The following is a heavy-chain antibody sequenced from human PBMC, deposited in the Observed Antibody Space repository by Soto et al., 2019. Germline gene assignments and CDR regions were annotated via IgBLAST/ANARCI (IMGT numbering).Heavy chain of an antibody. J-gene: IGHJ4*02. Sequence: SXRLSCSPSGFALSYYYMIWIRHAPGKGLEWAAYISSSGRSINYADSVKGRFTISRDSAKNSLFLQMDSLRADDTAVYYCARRGSTGWYETYFDYWGQGILVTVSS. CDR3: ARRGSTGWYETYFDY. V-gene: IGHV3-11*01. D-gene: IGHD3-16*01. CDR2: ISSSGRSI. CDR1: GFALSYYY.